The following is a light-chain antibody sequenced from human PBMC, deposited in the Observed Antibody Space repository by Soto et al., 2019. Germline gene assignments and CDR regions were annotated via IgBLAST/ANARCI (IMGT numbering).Light chain of an antibody. CDR1: QSLLHSNGYNY. J-gene: IGKJ4*01. Sequence: DIVMTQSPLSLPVTPGEPASISCRSSQSLLHSNGYNYLDWYLQKPGQSPQLLIYLGSNRASGVPDRFSGSGSGTDFTLKISRVEDEDVGVYYCMQALQTLLTFGGGTKV. CDR2: LGS. CDR3: MQALQTLLT. V-gene: IGKV2-28*01.